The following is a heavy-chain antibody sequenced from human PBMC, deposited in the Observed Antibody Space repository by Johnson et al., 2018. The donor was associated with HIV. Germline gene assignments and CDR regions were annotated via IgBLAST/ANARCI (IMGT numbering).Heavy chain of an antibody. CDR3: SKDFYSSGLGDAFDI. CDR2: ISWDGGST. Sequence: VQLVESGGGLVQPGRSLRLSCAASGFTFDDYAMHWVRQAPGKGLEWVSLISWDGGSTYYADSVKGRFTISRDNSKNSLYLQMNSLRAEDTALYYCSKDFYSSGLGDAFDIWGQGTMVTVFS. J-gene: IGHJ3*02. D-gene: IGHD6-19*01. CDR1: GFTFDDYA. V-gene: IGHV3-43D*03.